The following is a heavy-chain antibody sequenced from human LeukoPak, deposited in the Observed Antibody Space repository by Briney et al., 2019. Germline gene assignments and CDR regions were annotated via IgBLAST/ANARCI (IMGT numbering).Heavy chain of an antibody. CDR1: GFTFSSYG. V-gene: IGHV3-30*18. CDR3: AKDTASYYDSSGYYSLDY. J-gene: IGHJ4*02. Sequence: PGGSLRLSCAASGFTFSSYGMHWVRQAPDKGLEWVAVISYDGSNKYYADSVKGRFTISRDNSKNTLYLQMNSLRAEDTAVYYCAKDTASYYDSSGYYSLDYWGQGTLVTVSS. D-gene: IGHD3-22*01. CDR2: ISYDGSNK.